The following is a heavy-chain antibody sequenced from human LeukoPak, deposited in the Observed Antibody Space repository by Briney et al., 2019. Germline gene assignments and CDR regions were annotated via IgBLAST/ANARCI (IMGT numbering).Heavy chain of an antibody. Sequence: SGPTLVKPTQTLTLTCTFSGFSLSSSGVGVGWIRQPPGKALEWLALIYWDGDNRYSPSLKSRPTITKDTSTNQVVLTMTNIEPVATAPYSCAHMWPSMVRGIIIPNDAFDIWGQGKMVTVSS. V-gene: IGHV2-5*02. CDR1: GFSLSSSGVG. D-gene: IGHD3-10*01. CDR2: IYWDGDN. J-gene: IGHJ3*02. CDR3: AHMWPSMVRGIIIPNDAFDI.